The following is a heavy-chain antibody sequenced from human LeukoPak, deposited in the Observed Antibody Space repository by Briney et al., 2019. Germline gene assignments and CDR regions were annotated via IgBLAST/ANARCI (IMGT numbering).Heavy chain of an antibody. CDR1: GFTFSSYA. CDR3: ARDSQRPYDFWSGYPDY. V-gene: IGHV3-64*01. D-gene: IGHD3-3*01. CDR2: ISSNGGST. J-gene: IGHJ4*02. Sequence: PGGSLRLSCAASGFTFSSYAMHWVRQAPGKGLEYVSAISSNGGSTYYANSVKGRFTISRDNSKNTLYPQMGSLRAEDMAVYYCARDSQRPYDFWSGYPDYWGQGTLVTASS.